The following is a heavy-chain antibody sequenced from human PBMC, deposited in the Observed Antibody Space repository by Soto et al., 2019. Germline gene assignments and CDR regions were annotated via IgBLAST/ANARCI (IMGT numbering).Heavy chain of an antibody. Sequence: QVQLVESGGGVVQPGGSLRLPCAASGFTFRTYAMHWVRQATGKGLEWLAVISYDGIHSYYADSVKGRFTIYRDKSKNPLYSEMNRLRPEDTAVYFCVKAAWSGFDGLYLFFAHWGQGALVTVSP. CDR3: VKAAWSGFDGLYLFFAH. CDR1: GFTFRTYA. D-gene: IGHD5-12*01. J-gene: IGHJ4*02. CDR2: ISYDGIHS. V-gene: IGHV3-30*18.